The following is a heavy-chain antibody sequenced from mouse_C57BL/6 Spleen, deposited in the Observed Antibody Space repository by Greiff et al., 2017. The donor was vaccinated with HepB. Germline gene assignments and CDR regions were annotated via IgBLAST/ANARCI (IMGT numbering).Heavy chain of an antibody. CDR1: GYAFTNYL. D-gene: IGHD1-1*01. J-gene: IGHJ2*01. CDR3: ARTPLITTGGDFDY. V-gene: IGHV1-54*01. Sequence: VQLQQSGAELVRPGTSVKVSCKASGYAFTNYLIEWVKQRPGQGLEWIGVINPGSGGTNYNEKFKGKATLTADKSSSTAYMPLSSLTSEDSAVYFCARTPLITTGGDFDYWGQGTTLTVSS. CDR2: INPGSGGT.